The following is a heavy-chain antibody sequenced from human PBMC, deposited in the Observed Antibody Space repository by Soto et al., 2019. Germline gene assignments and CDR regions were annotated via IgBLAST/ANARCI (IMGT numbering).Heavy chain of an antibody. Sequence: PSETLSLTCTASGGSISSGGYYWSWIRQHPGKGLEWIGYIYYSGSTYYNPSLKSRVTISVDTSKNQFSLKLSSVTAADTAVYYCARVMTTAYYFDYWGQGTLVTVSS. CDR1: GGSISSGGYY. J-gene: IGHJ4*02. CDR2: IYYSGST. V-gene: IGHV4-31*03. D-gene: IGHD4-17*01. CDR3: ARVMTTAYYFDY.